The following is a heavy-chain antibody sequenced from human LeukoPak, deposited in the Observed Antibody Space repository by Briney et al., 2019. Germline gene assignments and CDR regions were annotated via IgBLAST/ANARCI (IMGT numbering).Heavy chain of an antibody. CDR3: TRGSYDVLTGRSTLGEY. V-gene: IGHV4-39*02. J-gene: IGHJ4*02. CDR2: IYYSGST. Sequence: SETLSLTCSVSGGSITGSSYYWGWIRQSPGKGLEWIGNIYYSGSTYYNSSLKSRVTISIDTSKNHFSLRLTSVTASDTAVYFCTRGSYDVLTGRSTLGEYWGQGTLVAVSS. D-gene: IGHD3-9*01. CDR1: GGSITGSSYY.